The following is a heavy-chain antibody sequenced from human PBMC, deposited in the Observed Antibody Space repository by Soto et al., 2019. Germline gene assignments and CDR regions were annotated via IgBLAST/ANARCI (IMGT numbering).Heavy chain of an antibody. CDR1: GFNFGSYA. CDR3: VKGKESGYRGAFDS. CDR2: VSGSGGSP. J-gene: IGHJ4*02. D-gene: IGHD5-18*01. V-gene: IGHV3-23*01. Sequence: EEQLLESGGGLVQPGGSLILSCAASGFNFGSYAMGWVRQAPGKWLEWVSGVSGSGGSPYYADSVKGRLTISKDKSKNTLLLDLNNLRPEDTAVYFCVKGKESGYRGAFDSWGQGTMVTVSS.